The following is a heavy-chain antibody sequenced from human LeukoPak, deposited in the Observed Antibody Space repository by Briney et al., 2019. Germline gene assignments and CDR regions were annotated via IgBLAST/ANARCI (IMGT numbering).Heavy chain of an antibody. V-gene: IGHV1-69*01. Sequence: SVKVSCKASGGTFISYAISWVRQAPGQGLEWMGGIIPIFGTANYAQKFQGRVTITADESTSTAYMELSSLRSEDTAVYYCARAATMIVVVAPFDPWGQGTLVTVSS. CDR1: GGTFISYA. CDR2: IIPIFGTA. J-gene: IGHJ5*02. D-gene: IGHD3-22*01. CDR3: ARAATMIVVVAPFDP.